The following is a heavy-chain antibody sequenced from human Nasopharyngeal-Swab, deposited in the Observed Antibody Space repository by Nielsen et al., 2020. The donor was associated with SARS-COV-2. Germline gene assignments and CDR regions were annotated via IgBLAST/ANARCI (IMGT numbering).Heavy chain of an antibody. J-gene: IGHJ4*02. CDR2: IYTSGNT. Sequence: GSLRLSCTVSGGSISSYYWSWIRPPAGKGLEWIGRIYTSGNTNYNPSLKRRVTMSVDTSKNQFSLKLTSVTAADTAVYYCARGPDNSGFYAFPFWGQGILVTVSS. CDR1: GGSISSYY. V-gene: IGHV4-4*07. D-gene: IGHD6-19*01. CDR3: ARGPDNSGFYAFPF.